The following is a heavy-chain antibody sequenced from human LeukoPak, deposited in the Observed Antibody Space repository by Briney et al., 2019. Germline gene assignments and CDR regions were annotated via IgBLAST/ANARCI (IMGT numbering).Heavy chain of an antibody. V-gene: IGHV3-33*01. J-gene: IGHJ4*02. CDR2: LWYDGTNK. CDR3: ARTRYNSGGGDY. Sequence: GGSLRLSCAASGFTFSDYGMHWVRQAPGKGLEWVAVLWYDGTNKYYADSVEGSFTISRGSSKNTLYLQMNSLRAEDSAVYYCARTRYNSGGGDYWGQGTLVTVSP. CDR1: GFTFSDYG. D-gene: IGHD6-19*01.